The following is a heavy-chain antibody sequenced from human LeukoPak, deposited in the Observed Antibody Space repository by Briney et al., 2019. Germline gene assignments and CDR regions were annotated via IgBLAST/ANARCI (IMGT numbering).Heavy chain of an antibody. Sequence: GGSLRLSCAASGFTFSSYAMSWVRQAPGKGLEWVSAISGSGGSTYYADSVKGRFTISRDNSKNTLYLQMNSLRAEDTAVYYCARDSVTTGYYYYYGMDVWGQGTTVTVSS. D-gene: IGHD4-11*01. J-gene: IGHJ6*02. CDR1: GFTFSSYA. CDR2: ISGSGGST. CDR3: ARDSVTTGYYYYYGMDV. V-gene: IGHV3-23*01.